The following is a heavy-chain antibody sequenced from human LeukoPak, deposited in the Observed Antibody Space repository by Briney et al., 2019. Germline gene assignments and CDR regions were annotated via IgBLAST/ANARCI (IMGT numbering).Heavy chain of an antibody. Sequence: ASVKVSCKASGYTFTGYYMHWVRQAPGQGLEWMGWMNLISGDTAYAQKFQGRITMTRSTSISTAYMELSSLRSEDTAVYFCARGLGTYDSSELTWPVISFWGQGTLVTVSS. D-gene: IGHD3-22*01. CDR1: GYTFTGYY. V-gene: IGHV1-8*02. J-gene: IGHJ4*02. CDR2: MNLISGDT. CDR3: ARGLGTYDSSELTWPVISF.